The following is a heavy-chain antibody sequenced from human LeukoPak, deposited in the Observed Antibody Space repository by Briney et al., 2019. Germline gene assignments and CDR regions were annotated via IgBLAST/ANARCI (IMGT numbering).Heavy chain of an antibody. CDR2: ISKDGNER. CDR3: AREGSRGYYPY. CDR1: RFTSSDYP. D-gene: IGHD3-22*01. J-gene: IGHJ4*01. Sequence: GRSLRLSCAASRFTSSDYPMHWVRQTPGKGLEWVAVISKDGNERHYADPVKDRFTISRDNSKNTVYLQINSLSVEDTAVYYCAREGSRGYYPYWGQGILVTVSS. V-gene: IGHV3-30*03.